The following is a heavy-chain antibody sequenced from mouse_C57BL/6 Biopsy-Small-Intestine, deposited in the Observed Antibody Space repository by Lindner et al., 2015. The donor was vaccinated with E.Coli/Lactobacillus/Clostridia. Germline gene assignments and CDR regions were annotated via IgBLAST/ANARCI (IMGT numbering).Heavy chain of an antibody. Sequence: VQLQESGTELVKPGASVKLSCKASGYTFTSYWMHWVKQRPGQGLEWIGNINPSNGGTNYNEKFKSKATLTVDKSSSTAYMQLSSLTSEDSAVYYCTRHYYDSSSWFFDVWGTGTTVTVSS. CDR1: GYTFTSYW. V-gene: IGHV1-53*01. CDR3: TRHYYDSSSWFFDV. D-gene: IGHD1-1*01. J-gene: IGHJ1*03. CDR2: INPSNGGT.